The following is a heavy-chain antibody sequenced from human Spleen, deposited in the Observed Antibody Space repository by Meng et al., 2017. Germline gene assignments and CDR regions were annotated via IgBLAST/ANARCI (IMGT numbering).Heavy chain of an antibody. Sequence: SETLSLTCTVSGGSITSRSYFWGWVRQPPGKGLEWIGNIYYSGSSYYTPSLKSRVSISIDTSKHQFSLKLSSVTAADTAAYYCARDYDSSGYTYFDYWGQGTLVTVSS. V-gene: IGHV4-39*07. CDR2: IYYSGSS. CDR1: GGSITSRSYF. CDR3: ARDYDSSGYTYFDY. D-gene: IGHD3-22*01. J-gene: IGHJ4*02.